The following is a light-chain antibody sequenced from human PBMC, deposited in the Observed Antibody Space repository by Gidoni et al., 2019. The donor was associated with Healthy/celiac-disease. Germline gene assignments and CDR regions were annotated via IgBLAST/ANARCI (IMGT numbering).Light chain of an antibody. CDR3: QQYFTSPWT. Sequence: DIVMTPSPDSLTVSLGERASINCKSSQTILYNSNNKNYLAWYQQKPGQPPRLLIYWASTRESGVPDRFSGSGSGTDFTLTISSLQAEDVAVYYCQQYFTSPWTFGQGTKVEIK. V-gene: IGKV4-1*01. CDR1: QTILYNSNNKNY. CDR2: WAS. J-gene: IGKJ1*01.